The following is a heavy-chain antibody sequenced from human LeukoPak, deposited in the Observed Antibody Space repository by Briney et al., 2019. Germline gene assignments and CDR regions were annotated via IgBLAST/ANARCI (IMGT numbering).Heavy chain of an antibody. CDR2: ISYDGSNK. V-gene: IGHV3-30-3*01. D-gene: IGHD6-19*01. CDR3: ARTPWLHLDY. Sequence: PGRSLRLSCAASGFTFSSYAMHWVRQAPGKGLEWVAVISYDGSNKYYADSVKGRFTISRDDSKNTLYLQMNSLRAEDTAVYYCARTPWLHLDYWGQGTLVTVSS. J-gene: IGHJ4*02. CDR1: GFTFSSYA.